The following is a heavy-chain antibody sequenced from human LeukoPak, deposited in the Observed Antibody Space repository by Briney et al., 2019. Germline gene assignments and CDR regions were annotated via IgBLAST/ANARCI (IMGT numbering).Heavy chain of an antibody. V-gene: IGHV3-7*01. Sequence: PGGSLRLSCAASGFTLSSYWMNWVRQAPGKGLEWVANIKEDGSQKNYVNSVKGRFTISRDNARNSVYLQMNSLRADDTAVYYCSRLYCGSTNCGSFDYWGQGTLVTVSS. CDR3: SRLYCGSTNCGSFDY. J-gene: IGHJ4*02. D-gene: IGHD2-2*01. CDR2: IKEDGSQK. CDR1: GFTLSSYW.